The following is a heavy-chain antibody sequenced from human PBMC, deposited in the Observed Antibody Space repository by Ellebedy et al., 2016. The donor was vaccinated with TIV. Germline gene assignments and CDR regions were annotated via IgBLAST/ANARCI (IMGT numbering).Heavy chain of an antibody. J-gene: IGHJ3*02. V-gene: IGHV5-10-1*01. D-gene: IGHD2-15*01. CDR2: IDPSDSYT. Sequence: KVSXXASGGTFSSYAISWVRQMPGKGLEWMGRIDPSDSYTNYSPSFQGHVTISADKSISTAYLQWSSLKASDTAMYYCARHDGGYCSGGSCYHDAFDIWGQGTMVTVSS. CDR3: ARHDGGYCSGGSCYHDAFDI. CDR1: GGTFSSYA.